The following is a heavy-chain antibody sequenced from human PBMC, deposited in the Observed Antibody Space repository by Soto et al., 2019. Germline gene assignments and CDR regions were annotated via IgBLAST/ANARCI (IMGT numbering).Heavy chain of an antibody. CDR1: GGSISSGDYY. J-gene: IGHJ3*02. CDR3: ARSYPQYYYDSSGYYLLGAFDI. CDR2: IYYSGST. Sequence: QVQLQESGPGLVKPSQTLSLTCTVSGGSISSGDYYWSWIRQPPGKGLEWIGYIYYSGSTYYNPSLKSRVTISVDTSKNQFSLKLSSVTAADTAVYYCARSYPQYYYDSSGYYLLGAFDIWGQGTMVTVSS. D-gene: IGHD3-22*01. V-gene: IGHV4-30-4*01.